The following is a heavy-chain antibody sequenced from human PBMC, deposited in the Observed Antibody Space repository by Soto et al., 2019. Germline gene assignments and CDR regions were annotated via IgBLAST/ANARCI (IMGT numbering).Heavy chain of an antibody. J-gene: IGHJ4*02. Sequence: DVQFVESGGGSVEPGGSLRLSCAASGFTFFETWMNWVRQAPGKGLEWVGRIKSKSYGEKQDYAAPVTGRFTMSRDDSKNMVYLQMNSLKTEDTAVYYCNTDHCTPTTCHLNYWGQGILVTVSS. CDR1: GFTFFETW. CDR3: NTDHCTPTTCHLNY. CDR2: IKSKSYGEKQ. V-gene: IGHV3-15*07. D-gene: IGHD2-8*01.